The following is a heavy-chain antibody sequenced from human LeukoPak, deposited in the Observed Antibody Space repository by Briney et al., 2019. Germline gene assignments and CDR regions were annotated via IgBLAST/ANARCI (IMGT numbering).Heavy chain of an antibody. V-gene: IGHV4-59*11. D-gene: IGHD3-22*01. J-gene: IGHJ4*02. Sequence: SETLSLTCTVSGGSISSHYWFWIRQPPGKGLEWIGHISYSGNIDYNPSLKSRVSISTDTSKNQFSLNLISVTAADTAVYYCVRDCNDSSGYYPDGLGYWGQGTLVTVCS. CDR2: ISYSGNI. CDR1: GGSISSHY. CDR3: VRDCNDSSGYYPDGLGY.